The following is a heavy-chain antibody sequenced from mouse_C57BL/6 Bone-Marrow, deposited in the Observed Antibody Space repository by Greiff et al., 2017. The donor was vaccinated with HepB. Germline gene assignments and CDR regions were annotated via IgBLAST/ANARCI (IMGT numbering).Heavy chain of an antibody. CDR1: GYTFTTYP. D-gene: IGHD1-1*01. V-gene: IGHV1-47*01. J-gene: IGHJ2*01. Sequence: QVHVKQSGAELVKPGASVKMSCKASGYTFTTYPIEWMKQNHGKSLEWIGNFHPYNDDTKYNEKFKGKATLTVEKSSSTVYLELSRLTSDDSAVYYCARSKLPTLVADYWGQGTTLTVSS. CDR3: ARSKLPTLVADY. CDR2: FHPYNDDT.